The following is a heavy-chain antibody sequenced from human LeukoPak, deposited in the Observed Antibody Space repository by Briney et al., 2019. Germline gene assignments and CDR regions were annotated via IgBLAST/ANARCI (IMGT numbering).Heavy chain of an antibody. CDR1: GFTFSSYE. CDR3: ARDSNPGLDV. D-gene: IGHD2-8*01. V-gene: IGHV3-23*01. J-gene: IGHJ6*02. Sequence: GGSLRLSCAASGFTFSSYEMNWVRLAPGKGLEWVSAIGGSGDITYYADSVKGRFTISRDSSKNTLYLQMDSLRADDTAMYYCARDSNPGLDVWGQGTTVTVSS. CDR2: IGGSGDIT.